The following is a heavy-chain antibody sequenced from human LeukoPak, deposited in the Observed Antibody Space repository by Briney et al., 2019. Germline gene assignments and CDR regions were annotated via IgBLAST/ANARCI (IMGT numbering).Heavy chain of an antibody. Sequence: SETLSLTCAVYGGSFSGYYWSWIRQPPGQGLEWSGEINLSGSTNYNPSLKSRVTISVDTSKNQFSLKLSSVTAADTAVYYCARVRRPIAARLHWFDYWGQGTLVTVSS. D-gene: IGHD6-6*01. V-gene: IGHV4-34*01. CDR1: GGSFSGYY. CDR2: INLSGST. J-gene: IGHJ4*02. CDR3: ARVRRPIAARLHWFDY.